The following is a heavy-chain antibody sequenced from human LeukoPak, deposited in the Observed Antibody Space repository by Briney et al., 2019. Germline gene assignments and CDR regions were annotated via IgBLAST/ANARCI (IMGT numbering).Heavy chain of an antibody. D-gene: IGHD5-18*01. CDR2: IRYDGSNK. Sequence: GGSLRLSCAASGFIFSSSATHWVRQAPGKGLEWVAFIRYDGSNKYYADSVKGRFTISRDNSKNTLYLQMNSLRAEDTAVYYCVKAISAGDTAMALDYWGQGTLVTVSS. J-gene: IGHJ4*02. CDR3: VKAISAGDTAMALDY. CDR1: GFIFSSSA. V-gene: IGHV3-30*02.